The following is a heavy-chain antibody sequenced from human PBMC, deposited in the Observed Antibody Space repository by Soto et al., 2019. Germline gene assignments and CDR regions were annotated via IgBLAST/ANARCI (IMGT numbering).Heavy chain of an antibody. Sequence: EVQLVESGGGLVKPGGSLRLSCAASGFTFSSYSMNWVRQAPGKGLEWVSSISSSSSYIYYADSVKGRFTISRHNAKNSLYLQMNSLRADDTAVYYCARDRSVGYYYYYGMDVWGQGTTVTVSS. CDR1: GFTFSSYS. D-gene: IGHD1-26*01. CDR2: ISSSSSYI. V-gene: IGHV3-21*01. J-gene: IGHJ6*02. CDR3: ARDRSVGYYYYYGMDV.